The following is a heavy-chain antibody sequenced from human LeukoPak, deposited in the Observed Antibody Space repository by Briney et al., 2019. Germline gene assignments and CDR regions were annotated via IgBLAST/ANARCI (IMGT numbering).Heavy chain of an antibody. CDR2: VSFGDGSTR. J-gene: IGHJ4*02. V-gene: IGHV3-33*06. D-gene: IGHD3-3*01. CDR3: AKSPYYDFWPFDY. Sequence: GGSLRLSCVASGFTFSNYGMHWVRQAPGKGREWVAVVSFGDGSTRNYADSVKGRFTISRDNSQNTLYLQMNNLRAEDTAVYYCAKSPYYDFWPFDYWGQGTLVTVSS. CDR1: GFTFSNYG.